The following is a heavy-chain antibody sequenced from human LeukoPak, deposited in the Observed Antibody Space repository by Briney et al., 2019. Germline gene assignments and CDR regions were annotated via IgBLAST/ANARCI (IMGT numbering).Heavy chain of an antibody. Sequence: PGGSLRLSCAASGFIFNSYSMNWVRQAPGKGLEWVSAISSSSSYKFNADSVKGRFTISRDNARNLLYLQMNSLRAEDTAVYYCVRDNRDAFDIWAKGQWSPSLQ. CDR2: ISSSSSYK. CDR1: GFIFNSYS. V-gene: IGHV3-21*01. J-gene: IGHJ3*02. CDR3: VRDNRDAFDI.